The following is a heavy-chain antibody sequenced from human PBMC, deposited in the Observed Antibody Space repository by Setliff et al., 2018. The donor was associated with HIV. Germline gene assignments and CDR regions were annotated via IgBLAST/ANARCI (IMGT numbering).Heavy chain of an antibody. J-gene: IGHJ6*03. CDR1: GFTFGDYY. Sequence: PGGSLRLSCAASGFTFGDYYMSWIRQAPGKGLEWVSYITNSGRDIDYNDSVKGRFTISRDNANNLLYLQMNSLRAEDTAVYYCARVTSAHPTYYYYYMDVWGKGTTVT. D-gene: IGHD6-25*01. V-gene: IGHV3-11*04. CDR3: ARVTSAHPTYYYYYMDV. CDR2: ITNSGRDI.